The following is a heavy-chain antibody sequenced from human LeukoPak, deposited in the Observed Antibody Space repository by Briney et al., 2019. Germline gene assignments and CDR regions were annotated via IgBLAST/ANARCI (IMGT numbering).Heavy chain of an antibody. Sequence: HTGGSLRLSCAASGFTFSDYGMHWVRQAPGKGLEWVAVTSYDGRKTFYAESLKGRFTISRDNAKNSLYLQMNSLRAEDTAVYYCAALITMVRGVRGDFDYWGQGTLVTVSS. D-gene: IGHD3-10*01. CDR1: GFTFSDYG. CDR3: AALITMVRGVRGDFDY. J-gene: IGHJ4*02. CDR2: TSYDGRKT. V-gene: IGHV3-30*12.